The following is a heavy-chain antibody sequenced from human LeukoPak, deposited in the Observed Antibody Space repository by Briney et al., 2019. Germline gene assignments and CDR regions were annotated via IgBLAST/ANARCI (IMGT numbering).Heavy chain of an antibody. Sequence: GGSLRLSYAASGFTFSSYAMHWVRQAPGKGLEWVAVISYDGSNKYYADSVKGRFTISRDNSENTLYLQMNSLRAEDTAVYYCARDPGYSYGHPLDYWGQGTLVTVSS. CDR1: GFTFSSYA. V-gene: IGHV3-30-3*01. D-gene: IGHD5-18*01. J-gene: IGHJ4*02. CDR2: ISYDGSNK. CDR3: ARDPGYSYGHPLDY.